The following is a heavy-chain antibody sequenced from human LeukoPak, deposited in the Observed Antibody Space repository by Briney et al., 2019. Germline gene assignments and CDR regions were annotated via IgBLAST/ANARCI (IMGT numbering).Heavy chain of an antibody. V-gene: IGHV3-48*03. CDR3: ARDIYDSSGYLYFDL. CDR1: GFTFSSYE. D-gene: IGHD3-22*01. Sequence: PGGSLRLSCAASGFTFSSYEMNWVRQAPGKGLEWVSYISSSGSTIYYADSVKGPFTISRDNAKNSLYLQMNSLRAEDTAVYYCARDIYDSSGYLYFDLWGRGTLVTVSS. J-gene: IGHJ2*01. CDR2: ISSSGSTI.